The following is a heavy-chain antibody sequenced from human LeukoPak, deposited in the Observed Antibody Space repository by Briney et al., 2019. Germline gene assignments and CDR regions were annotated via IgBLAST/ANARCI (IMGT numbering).Heavy chain of an antibody. CDR2: IYYSGST. CDR3: ARRKGNYYDSSGYIDY. V-gene: IGHV4-59*08. Sequence: SETLSLTCTVSGGSISSYYWSWIRQPPGKGLEWIGYIYYSGSTNYNPSLKSRVTISVDTSKNRFSLKLSSVTAADTAVYYCARRKGNYYDSSGYIDYWGQGTLVTVSS. D-gene: IGHD3-22*01. CDR1: GGSISSYY. J-gene: IGHJ4*02.